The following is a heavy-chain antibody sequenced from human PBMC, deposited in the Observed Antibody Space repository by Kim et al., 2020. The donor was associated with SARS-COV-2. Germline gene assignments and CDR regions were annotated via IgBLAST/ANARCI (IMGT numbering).Heavy chain of an antibody. CDR1: GFNFNSYS. CDR2: ISSSSSTV. CDR3: ARCPLSMTMVRGMITTTLFDYYNMDA. Sequence: GGCLRLSCTVSGFNFNSYSMNWVRQAPGKGLEWVSYISSSSSTVYYAGSVRGRFTISRDNAKNSLFLQMNSLRDDDTAVYYCARCPLSMTMVRGMITTTLFDYYNMDAWGQGTTVTVSS. D-gene: IGHD3-10*01. V-gene: IGHV3-48*02. J-gene: IGHJ6*01.